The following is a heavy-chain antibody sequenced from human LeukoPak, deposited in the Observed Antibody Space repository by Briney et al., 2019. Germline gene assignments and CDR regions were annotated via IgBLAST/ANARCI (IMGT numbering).Heavy chain of an antibody. CDR1: GGTFSSYA. V-gene: IGHV7-4-1*02. CDR2: INTNTGNP. J-gene: IGHJ4*02. D-gene: IGHD5-12*01. Sequence: GASVKVSCKASGGTFSSYAISWVRQAPGQGLEWMGWINTNTGNPTYAQGFTGRFVFSLDTSVSTAYLQISSLKAEDTAVYYCAYYSGYENGDYWGQGTLVTVSS. CDR3: AYYSGYENGDY.